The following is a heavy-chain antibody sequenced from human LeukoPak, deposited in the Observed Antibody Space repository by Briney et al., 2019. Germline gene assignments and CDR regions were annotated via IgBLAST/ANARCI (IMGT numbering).Heavy chain of an antibody. V-gene: IGHV1-18*01. CDR1: GYTFTSYG. J-gene: IGHJ3*02. D-gene: IGHD2-2*01. CDR3: ARDHPIVVVPAAMEYGDYAFDI. CDR2: ISAYNGNT. Sequence: ASVKVSCKASGYTFTSYGISWVRQAPGQGLEWMGWISAYNGNTNYAQKLQGRVTMTTDTSTSTAYMELRSLRSDDTAVYYCARDHPIVVVPAAMEYGDYAFDIWGQGTMVTVSS.